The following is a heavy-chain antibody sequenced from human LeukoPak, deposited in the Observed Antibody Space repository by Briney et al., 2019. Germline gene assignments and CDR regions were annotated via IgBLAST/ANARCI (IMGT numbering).Heavy chain of an antibody. CDR2: IRDDGSEK. Sequence: GSLRLSCAASGFAFSIYSMTWVRQAPGKGLEWVANIRDDGSEKCYVDSVKGRFTISRDNAKNSVYLQMNTLKIEDTAVYFCATDPPPSGDYVGLDYWGLGTLVTVSS. J-gene: IGHJ4*02. CDR3: ATDPPPSGDYVGLDY. CDR1: GFAFSIYS. D-gene: IGHD4-17*01. V-gene: IGHV3-7*05.